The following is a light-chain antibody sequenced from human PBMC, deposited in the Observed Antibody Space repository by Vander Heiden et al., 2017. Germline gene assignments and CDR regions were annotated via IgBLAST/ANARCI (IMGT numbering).Light chain of an antibody. V-gene: IGLV2-14*01. CDR3: SSYTSSSPYV. Sequence: SALTQPVSVSGSPAQSITLSCTGTSIEVGGYNYVSGYQQHPGNDPMLLFYEGSNRPSVVSNRFSGAKSGKTASLTTSALQAEDEADYYCSSYTSSSPYVFGTGTKVTVL. J-gene: IGLJ1*01. CDR1: SIEVGGYNY. CDR2: EGS.